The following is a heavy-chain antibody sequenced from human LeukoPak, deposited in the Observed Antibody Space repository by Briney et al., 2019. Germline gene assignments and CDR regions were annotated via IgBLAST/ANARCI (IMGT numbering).Heavy chain of an antibody. CDR2: IYSGGST. J-gene: IGHJ3*02. CDR3: ARDHLARPGFAFDI. CDR1: GFTVSSNY. Sequence: GGSLRLSCAASGFTVSSNYMSWVRQAPGKGLEWVSVIYSGGSTYYADSVKGRFTISRDNSKNTLYLQMNSLRAEDTAVCYCARDHLARPGFAFDIWGQGTMVTVSS. V-gene: IGHV3-66*02.